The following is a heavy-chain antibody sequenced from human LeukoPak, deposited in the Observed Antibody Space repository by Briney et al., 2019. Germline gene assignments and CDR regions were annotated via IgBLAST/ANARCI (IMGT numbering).Heavy chain of an antibody. Sequence: SETLSLTCTVSGGSISSGSYYWGWIRQPPGKGPEWIGSINYSGNTYYNPSLKSRVTISVDTSKNQFSLKLSSVTAADTAVYYCARRGAVARYYYYYYMDVWGKGTTVTISS. J-gene: IGHJ6*03. D-gene: IGHD6-19*01. CDR3: ARRGAVARYYYYYYMDV. CDR1: GGSISSGSYY. V-gene: IGHV4-39*01. CDR2: INYSGNT.